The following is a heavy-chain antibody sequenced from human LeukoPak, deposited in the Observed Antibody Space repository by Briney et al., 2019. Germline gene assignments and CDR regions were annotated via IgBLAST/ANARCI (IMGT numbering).Heavy chain of an antibody. V-gene: IGHV4-39*07. CDR2: IYYSGST. CDR3: ARGRRSSGWYVVYVDYFDY. J-gene: IGHJ4*02. Sequence: PSETLSLTCTVSGGSISSSSYYWGWIRQPPGKGLEWIGSIYYSGSTYYNPSLKSRVTISVDTSKNQFSLKLGSVTAADTAVYYCARGRRSSGWYVVYVDYFDYWGQGTLVTVSS. CDR1: GGSISSSSYY. D-gene: IGHD6-19*01.